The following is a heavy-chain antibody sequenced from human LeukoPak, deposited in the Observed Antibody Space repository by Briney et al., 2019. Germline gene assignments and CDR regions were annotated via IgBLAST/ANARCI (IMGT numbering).Heavy chain of an antibody. V-gene: IGHV1-69*01. Sequence: ASVKVSCKASGGTFSSYAISWVRQAPGQGLEWMGGIIPIFGTANYAQKFQGRVTITADESTSTAYMELSSLRSEDTAVYYCARSGIRYSSSWSDYWGQGTLVTVSS. D-gene: IGHD6-13*01. CDR1: GGTFSSYA. CDR2: IIPIFGTA. J-gene: IGHJ4*02. CDR3: ARSGIRYSSSWSDY.